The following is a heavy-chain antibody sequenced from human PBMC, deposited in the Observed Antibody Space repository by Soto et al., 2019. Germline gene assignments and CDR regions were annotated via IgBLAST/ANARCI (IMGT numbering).Heavy chain of an antibody. CDR3: ARHPNYDFWSGYYWFDP. CDR1: GGSISSSSYY. J-gene: IGHJ5*02. V-gene: IGHV4-39*01. CDR2: IYYSGST. D-gene: IGHD3-3*01. Sequence: PSETLSLTCTVSGGSISSSSYYWGWIRQPPGKGLEWIGSIYYSGSTYYNPSLKSRVTISVDTSKNQFSLELSSVTAADTAVYYCARHPNYDFWSGYYWFDPWGQGTLVTVSS.